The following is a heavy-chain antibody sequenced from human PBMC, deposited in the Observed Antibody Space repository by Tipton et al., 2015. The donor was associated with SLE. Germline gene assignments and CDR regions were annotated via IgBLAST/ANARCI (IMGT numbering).Heavy chain of an antibody. J-gene: IGHJ4*02. CDR1: GYIFTKYA. Sequence: QLVQSGSELKKPGASVRVSCKASGYIFTKYAINWVRQAPGQGLEWMGWINTNTGNPTSAQGFAERFVFSLDTSVSTAYLQISSLTAEDTAVYYCVREGEVSGWVPFAHWGQGTLVTVSS. D-gene: IGHD3-10*01. CDR3: VREGEVSGWVPFAH. CDR2: INTNTGNP. V-gene: IGHV7-4-1*02.